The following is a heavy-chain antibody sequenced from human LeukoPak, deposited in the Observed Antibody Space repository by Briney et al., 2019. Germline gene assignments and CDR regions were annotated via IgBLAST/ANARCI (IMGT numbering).Heavy chain of an antibody. V-gene: IGHV1-18*01. CDR1: GYTFISYS. CDR3: ARALSDNFSSFRRNY. J-gene: IGHJ4*02. CDR2: ISAYNGNT. Sequence: GASVKVSCEASGYTFISYSISWVRQAPGQRLEWLGWISAYNGNTNFAQKIQGRVTMTTDTSTSTAYMELRSLRSDDTAVYYCARALSDNFSSFRRNYRGQGTLVTVSS. D-gene: IGHD3-3*01.